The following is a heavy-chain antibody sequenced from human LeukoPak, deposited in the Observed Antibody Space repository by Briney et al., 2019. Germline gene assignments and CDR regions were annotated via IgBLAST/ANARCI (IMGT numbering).Heavy chain of an antibody. J-gene: IGHJ4*02. V-gene: IGHV3-7*01. CDR1: GFTFSSYW. Sequence: GGSLRLACAASGFTFSSYWMSWVRQAPGKGLEWVANIKQDGSEKYYVDSVKGRFTISRDNAKNSLYLQMNSLRAEDTAAYYCARGPRYYYDSSGYYFLDYWGQGTLVTVSS. CDR2: IKQDGSEK. CDR3: ARGPRYYYDSSGYYFLDY. D-gene: IGHD3-22*01.